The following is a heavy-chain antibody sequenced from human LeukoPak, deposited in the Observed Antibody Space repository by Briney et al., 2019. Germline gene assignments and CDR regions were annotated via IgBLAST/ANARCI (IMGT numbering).Heavy chain of an antibody. V-gene: IGHV3-21*01. CDR3: ARLPVGAVPASNYFDY. D-gene: IGHD6-19*01. CDR1: GFTFSGYS. Sequence: PGGSLRLSCAGSGFTFSGYSMSSVRQAPGKGLEWVSFISGSSSYITYADSVKGRFTISRDNAKNSVYLQMNSLRAEDTAMYYCARLPVGAVPASNYFDYWGQGTLVTVSS. CDR2: ISGSSSYI. J-gene: IGHJ4*02.